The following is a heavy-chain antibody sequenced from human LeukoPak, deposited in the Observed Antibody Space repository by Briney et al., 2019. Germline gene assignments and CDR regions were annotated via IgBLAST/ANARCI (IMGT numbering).Heavy chain of an antibody. J-gene: IGHJ6*02. CDR1: GFTFSTFR. D-gene: IGHD3-16*02. Sequence: GRSLRLSCAASGFTFSTFRMYWVRQAPGKGLEWVALISDDGTNKYYADSVKGRFTISRDNSKNTVFLQMNSLRPEDTAVYYCARDPVYDYVWGSYRSWGGLDVWGQGTTVTVSS. V-gene: IGHV3-30*03. CDR3: ARDPVYDYVWGSYRSWGGLDV. CDR2: ISDDGTNK.